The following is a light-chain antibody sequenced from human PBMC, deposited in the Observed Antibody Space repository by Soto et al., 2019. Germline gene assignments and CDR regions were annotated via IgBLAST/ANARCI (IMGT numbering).Light chain of an antibody. V-gene: IGKV3-11*01. Sequence: DIVLTQSPATLSLSPGERATLSCRASQSVSSCLAWYQQKPGQAPRLLIYDASNRATGIPARFSGSGSGTDFTLTIGSLAPEDFAVYSCQQRSSWPLSFGGGTKVEIK. CDR1: QSVSSC. J-gene: IGKJ4*01. CDR2: DAS. CDR3: QQRSSWPLS.